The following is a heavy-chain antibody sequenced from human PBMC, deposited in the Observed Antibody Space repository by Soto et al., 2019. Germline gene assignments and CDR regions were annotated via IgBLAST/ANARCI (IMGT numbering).Heavy chain of an antibody. CDR1: GGSISSSSYY. Sequence: QLQLQESGPGLVKPSETLSLTCTVSGGSISSSSYYWGWIRQPPGKGLEWIGSIYYSGSTYYNPSLKSRVTISVDTSKNQFSLKLSSVTAADTAVYYCAGFVVVVAATYAFDIWGQGTMVTVSS. D-gene: IGHD2-15*01. V-gene: IGHV4-39*01. CDR3: AGFVVVVAATYAFDI. J-gene: IGHJ3*02. CDR2: IYYSGST.